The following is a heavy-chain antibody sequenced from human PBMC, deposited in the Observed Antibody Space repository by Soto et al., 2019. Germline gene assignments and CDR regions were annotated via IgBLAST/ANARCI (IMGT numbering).Heavy chain of an antibody. J-gene: IGHJ4*02. D-gene: IGHD3-3*01. CDR3: ARSITICGVAGPEYYFDY. Sequence: PSETMSLTCTVAGGSISSYYWSWIRQPPGKGLEWIGYIYYSGSTNYNPSLKSRVTISVDTSKNQFSLKLSSVTAADTAVYYCARSITICGVAGPEYYFDYWGQGTLVTVSS. CDR1: GGSISSYY. CDR2: IYYSGST. V-gene: IGHV4-59*01.